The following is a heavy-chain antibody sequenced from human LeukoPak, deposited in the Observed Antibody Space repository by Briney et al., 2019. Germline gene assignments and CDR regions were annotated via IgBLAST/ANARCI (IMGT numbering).Heavy chain of an antibody. CDR3: ARAHGGLVPTIAFDY. J-gene: IGHJ4*02. CDR2: ISSSGGTA. Sequence: GGSLRLSCAASEFTFSSYTMSWVRQAPGKGLEWVSGISSSGGTAYYADSVKGRFTISRDNSKNTLCLQMNSLRAEDTAVYYCARAHGGLVPTIAFDYWGQGTLVTVSS. V-gene: IGHV3-23*01. D-gene: IGHD5-12*01. CDR1: EFTFSSYT.